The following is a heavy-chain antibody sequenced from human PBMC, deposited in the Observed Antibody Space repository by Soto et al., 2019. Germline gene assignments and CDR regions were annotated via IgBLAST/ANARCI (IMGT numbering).Heavy chain of an antibody. D-gene: IGHD6-6*01. Sequence: HSQTLSLTCAISGDSVSSNSAAWNWIRQSPSRGLEWLGRTYYRSKWYNDYAVSVKSRITINPDTSKNQFSLQLNSVTPEDTAVYYCAREWEYSSSSYRIYWYFDLWGRGTLVTVSS. CDR3: AREWEYSSSSYRIYWYFDL. V-gene: IGHV6-1*01. CDR1: GDSVSSNSAA. J-gene: IGHJ2*01. CDR2: TYYRSKWYN.